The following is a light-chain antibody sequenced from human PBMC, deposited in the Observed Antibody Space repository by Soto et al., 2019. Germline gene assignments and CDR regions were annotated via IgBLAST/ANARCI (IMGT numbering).Light chain of an antibody. CDR3: QQYGSSPRT. Sequence: EIVLTQSPGTLSLSPGERATLSCRASQSVSNNYLAWYQQKPGQAPSLLIYGASNRATGIPDRFSGSVSGTDFFLTISRLEPEDFAVYYCQQYGSSPRTFSQGTKVDIK. CDR1: QSVSNNY. V-gene: IGKV3-20*01. J-gene: IGKJ1*01. CDR2: GAS.